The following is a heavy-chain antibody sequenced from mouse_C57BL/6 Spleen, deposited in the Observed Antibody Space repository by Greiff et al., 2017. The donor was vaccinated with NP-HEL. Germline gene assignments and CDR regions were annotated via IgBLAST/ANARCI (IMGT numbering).Heavy chain of an antibody. CDR2: IYPGDGDT. CDR3: ARRGLTTVVDDY. CDR1: GYAFSSSW. D-gene: IGHD1-1*01. V-gene: IGHV1-82*01. Sequence: VQLQQSGPELVKPGASVKISCKASGYAFSSSWMNWVKQRPGKGLEWIGRIYPGDGDTNYNGKFKGKATLTADKSSSTAYMQLSSLTSEDAAVYVCARRGLTTVVDDYWGQGTTLTVSS. J-gene: IGHJ2*01.